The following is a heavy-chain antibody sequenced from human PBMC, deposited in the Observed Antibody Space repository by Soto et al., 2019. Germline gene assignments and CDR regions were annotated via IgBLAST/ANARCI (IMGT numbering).Heavy chain of an antibody. Sequence: SETLSLTCAFYGLSCIGYYWNSIRQPPGKGLEWIGEISHSGSTNYNPSLKSRVTISVDTSKNQFSLKLSSVTAADTAVYYCARVVRDSGYDLLYSFDYWGQGTLVTVSS. D-gene: IGHD5-12*01. CDR1: GLSCIGYY. V-gene: IGHV4-34*01. CDR2: ISHSGST. J-gene: IGHJ4*02. CDR3: ARVVRDSGYDLLYSFDY.